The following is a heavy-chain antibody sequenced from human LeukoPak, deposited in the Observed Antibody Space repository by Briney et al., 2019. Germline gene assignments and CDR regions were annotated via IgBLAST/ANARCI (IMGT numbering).Heavy chain of an antibody. CDR2: ISYDGSNK. J-gene: IGHJ4*02. CDR1: GFTFSSYA. CDR3: ARPSDSSGWYYFDY. V-gene: IGHV3-30-3*01. D-gene: IGHD6-19*01. Sequence: PGGSLRLSCAASGFTFSSYAMHWVRQAPGKGLEWVAVISYDGSNKYYADSVKGRFTISRDNSKNTLYLQMNSLRAEDTAVYYCARPSDSSGWYYFDYWGQGTLVTVSS.